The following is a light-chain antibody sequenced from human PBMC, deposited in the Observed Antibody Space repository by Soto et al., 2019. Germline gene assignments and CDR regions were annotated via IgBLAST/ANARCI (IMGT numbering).Light chain of an antibody. CDR1: QDLTNF. J-gene: IGKJ2*01. CDR2: DTT. Sequence: DIQMTQSPTSLAASVGDRVTITCQASQDLTNFLNWYQQKPGEAPKLLIYDTTTLEEGVPSRFSGGGSGTDFTFTINGLQPEDAAIYSWQQYVNLPYTFGQGNKLEIK. V-gene: IGKV1-33*01. CDR3: QQYVNLPYT.